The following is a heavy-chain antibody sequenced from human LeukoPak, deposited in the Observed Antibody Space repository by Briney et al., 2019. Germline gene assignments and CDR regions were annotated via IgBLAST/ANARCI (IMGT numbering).Heavy chain of an antibody. D-gene: IGHD2-21*02. CDR1: GFTFSSYN. J-gene: IGHJ4*02. V-gene: IGHV3-21*01. CDR2: ITSGSSYI. Sequence: PGGSLRLSCAASGFTFSSYNMNWVRQAPGKGLEWVSSITSGSSYIYYADSVKGRFTISRDNAKNSLYLQMNSLRAEDTAVYYCGRDIVDGGDDYWGQGTLVTVSS. CDR3: GRDIVDGGDDY.